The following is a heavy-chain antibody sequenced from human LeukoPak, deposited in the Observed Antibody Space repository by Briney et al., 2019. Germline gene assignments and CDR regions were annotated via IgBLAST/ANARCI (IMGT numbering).Heavy chain of an antibody. CDR2: ISSSSSTI. D-gene: IGHD3-10*01. J-gene: IGHJ4*02. CDR3: ARDIWFGEFLFDY. V-gene: IGHV3-48*04. Sequence: GGSLRLSCAASGFTFSSYSMNWVRQAPGKGLEWVSYISSSSSTIYYADSVKGRFTISRDNAKNSLYLQMNSLRAEDTAVYYCARDIWFGEFLFDYWGQGTLVTVSS. CDR1: GFTFSSYS.